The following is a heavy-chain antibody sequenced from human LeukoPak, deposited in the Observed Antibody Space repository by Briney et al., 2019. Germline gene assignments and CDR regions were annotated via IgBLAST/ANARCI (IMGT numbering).Heavy chain of an antibody. CDR2: IYYSGST. D-gene: IGHD3-3*01. Sequence: GSLRLSCAASGFTFSNAWMSWVRQAPGKGLEWIGSIYYSGSTYYNPSLKSRVTISVDTSKNQFSLKLSSVTAADTAVYYCARAAFGVVRNWGQGTLVTVSS. CDR1: GFTFSNAW. CDR3: ARAAFGVVRN. J-gene: IGHJ4*02. V-gene: IGHV4-38-2*01.